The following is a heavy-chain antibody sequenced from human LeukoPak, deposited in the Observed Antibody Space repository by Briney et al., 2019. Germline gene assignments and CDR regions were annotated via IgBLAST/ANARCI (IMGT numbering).Heavy chain of an antibody. V-gene: IGHV3-9*01. CDR2: ISWNSGSK. CDR1: GFTFDDYA. D-gene: IGHD2-2*02. J-gene: IGHJ6*02. CDR3: AKDIGCSSTSCYTSRYYGMDV. Sequence: QSGGSLRLSCAASGFTFDDYAMHWVRQAPGKGLEWVSGISWNSGSKGYADSVKGRFTISRDNAKNSLYLQMNSPRAEDTALYYCAKDIGCSSTSCYTSRYYGMDVWGQGTTVTVSS.